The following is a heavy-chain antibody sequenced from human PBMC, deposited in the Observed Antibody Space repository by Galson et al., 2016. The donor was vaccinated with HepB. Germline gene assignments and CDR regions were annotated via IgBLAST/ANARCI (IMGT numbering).Heavy chain of an antibody. CDR1: GYPFISYY. CDR2: INPRGGAT. J-gene: IGHJ4*02. D-gene: IGHD4-11*01. CDR3: ARLATVTTPAFDY. Sequence: SVKVSCKASGYPFISYYIHWVRQAPGQGLEWMGIINPRGGATIYAHKFRGSATMTRDTSTSTAYMNLSSLRTEEKAVYYGARLATVTTPAFDYWGQGTLVTVSS. V-gene: IGHV1-46*01.